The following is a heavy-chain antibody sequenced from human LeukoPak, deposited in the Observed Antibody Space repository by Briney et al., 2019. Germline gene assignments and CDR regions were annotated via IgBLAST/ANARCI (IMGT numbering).Heavy chain of an antibody. CDR1: GGSFSGYY. CDR3: ARLVWIQLWSAFDY. V-gene: IGHV4-34*01. CDR2: INHSGST. Sequence: PSETLSLTCAVYGGSFSGYYWSWIRQPPGKGLEWIGEINHSGSTNYNPSLKSRVTISVDTSKNQFSLKLSSVTAADTAVYYCARLVWIQLWSAFDYWGQGTLVTVSS. D-gene: IGHD5-18*01. J-gene: IGHJ4*02.